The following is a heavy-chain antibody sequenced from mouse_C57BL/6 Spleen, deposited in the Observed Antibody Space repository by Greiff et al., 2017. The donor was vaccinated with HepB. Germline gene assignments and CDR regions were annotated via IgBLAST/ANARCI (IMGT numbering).Heavy chain of an antibody. CDR1: GYTFTDYE. CDR2: IDPETGGT. CDR3: TRGDYSNFGCLAY. V-gene: IGHV1-15*01. D-gene: IGHD2-5*01. Sequence: VQLVESGAELVRPGASVTLSCKASGYTFTDYEMHWVKQTPVHGLEWIGAIDPETGGTAYNQKFKGKAILTADKSSSTAYMELRSLTSEGSAVYYCTRGDYSNFGCLAYWGQGTLVTVSA. J-gene: IGHJ3*01.